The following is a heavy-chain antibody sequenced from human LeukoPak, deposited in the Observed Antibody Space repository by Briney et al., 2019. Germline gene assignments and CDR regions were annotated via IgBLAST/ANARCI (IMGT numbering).Heavy chain of an antibody. CDR1: GFTFSSYW. D-gene: IGHD3-10*01. CDR2: IYYSGST. J-gene: IGHJ3*02. CDR3: ARWEFDAFDI. V-gene: IGHV4-59*01. Sequence: KPGGSLRLSCAASGFTFSSYWMSWVRQAPGKGLEWIGYIYYSGSTNYNPSLKSRVTISVDTSKNQFSLKLSSVTAADTAVYYCARWEFDAFDIWGQGTMVTVSS.